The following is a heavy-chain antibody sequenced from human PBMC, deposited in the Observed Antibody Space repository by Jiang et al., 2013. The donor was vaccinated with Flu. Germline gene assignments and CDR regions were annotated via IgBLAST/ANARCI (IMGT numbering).Heavy chain of an antibody. Sequence: GAEVKKPGESLRISCKASGYRFFNYWIGWVRQMPGKDLEWMGIVYPGGSDTRYRPSFHGQVTISADKSITTAYLQWSSLKASDSAMYYCARVALECSGGSCLDFDYVGPGNPGQCLL. CDR1: GYRFFNYW. CDR2: VYPGGSDT. CDR3: ARVALECSGGSCLDFDY. V-gene: IGHV5-51*01. J-gene: IGHJ4*02. D-gene: IGHD2-15*01.